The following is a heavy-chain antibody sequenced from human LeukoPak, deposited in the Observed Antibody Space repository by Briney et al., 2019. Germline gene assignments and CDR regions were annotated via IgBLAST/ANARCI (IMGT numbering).Heavy chain of an antibody. J-gene: IGHJ4*02. V-gene: IGHV1-46*01. Sequence: ASVKVSCKASGYTFTGYYMHWVRQAPGQGLEWMGKINPSGGSTSYAQKFQGRVTMTRDTSTSTVYMDLSSLRSEDTAVYYCARGGLSSGYYYVFDYWGQGTLVTVSS. CDR3: ARGGLSSGYYYVFDY. CDR1: GYTFTGYY. D-gene: IGHD3-22*01. CDR2: INPSGGST.